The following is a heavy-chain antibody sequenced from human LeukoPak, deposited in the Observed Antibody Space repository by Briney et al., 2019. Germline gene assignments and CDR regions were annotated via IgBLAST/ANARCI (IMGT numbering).Heavy chain of an antibody. Sequence: GGSLRLSCAASGFTFSSYGMTWVRQAPGKGLEWVSAISGSGGSTYYADSVKGRFTISRDNSKNTLYLQMNSLRAEDTAVYYCARGGELPGAFDIWGQGTMVTVSS. V-gene: IGHV3-23*01. CDR2: ISGSGGST. D-gene: IGHD1-26*01. CDR3: ARGGELPGAFDI. J-gene: IGHJ3*02. CDR1: GFTFSSYG.